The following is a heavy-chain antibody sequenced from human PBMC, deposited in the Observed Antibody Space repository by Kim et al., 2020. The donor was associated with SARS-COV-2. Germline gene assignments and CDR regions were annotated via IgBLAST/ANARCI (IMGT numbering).Heavy chain of an antibody. D-gene: IGHD3-3*01. CDR1: GYTFTSYA. CDR2: INTNTGNP. V-gene: IGHV7-4-1*02. J-gene: IGHJ4*02. CDR3: ASASLYYDFWSGYQPEPFDY. Sequence: ASVKVSCKASGYTFTSYAMNWVRQAPGQGLEWMGWINTNTGNPTYAQGFTGRFVFSLDTSVSTAYLQISSLKAEDTAVYYCASASLYYDFWSGYQPEPFDYWGQGTLVTVSS.